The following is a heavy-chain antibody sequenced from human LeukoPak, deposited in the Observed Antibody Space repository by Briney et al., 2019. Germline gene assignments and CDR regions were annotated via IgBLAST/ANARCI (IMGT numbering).Heavy chain of an antibody. J-gene: IGHJ4*02. CDR1: GCTFSSHE. D-gene: IGHD1/OR15-1a*01. CDR2: ISEGGDLI. CDR3: ARDSGSGTSGNEFDY. V-gene: IGHV3-48*03. Sequence: PGGSLRLSCAVSGCTFSSHEMNWVRKAPGKGLEWVSYISEGGDLIYYAEFVKGRFTVSRDNAKNVLFLQMSGLRVEDTAVYYCARDSGSGTSGNEFDYWGQGTLVSVSS.